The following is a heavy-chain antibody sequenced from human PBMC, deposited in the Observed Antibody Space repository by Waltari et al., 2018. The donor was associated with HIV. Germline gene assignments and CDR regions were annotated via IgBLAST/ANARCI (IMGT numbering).Heavy chain of an antibody. Sequence: QVQLQESGPGLVKPSGTLSLTCAVSGGSISSTNWWSWVRQPPGQGLEWIGEIYHSGSTNYNPSLKSRVTISVDKSKNQFSLKLSSVTAADTAVYYCARIGCSGGTCYTPQGYFDYWGQGTLVTVSS. CDR3: ARIGCSGGTCYTPQGYFDY. CDR2: IYHSGST. CDR1: GGSISSTNW. D-gene: IGHD2-15*01. J-gene: IGHJ4*02. V-gene: IGHV4-4*02.